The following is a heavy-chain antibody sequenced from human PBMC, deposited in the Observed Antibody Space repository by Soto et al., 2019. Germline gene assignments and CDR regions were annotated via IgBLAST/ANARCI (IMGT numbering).Heavy chain of an antibody. CDR3: AKVPWYCSGGSCYGGYFDS. CDR2: ISGSGGNT. J-gene: IGHJ4*02. D-gene: IGHD2-15*01. CDR1: GFTFSSYA. V-gene: IGHV3-23*01. Sequence: EVQLLESGGGSVQPGGSLRLSCAASGFTFSSYAMSWVRQAPGKGLEWVSAISGSGGNTYYADSVKGRFTISRDNSRNTLYLQMNSLRADDTAVYYCAKVPWYCSGGSCYGGYFDSWGQGTLVTVSS.